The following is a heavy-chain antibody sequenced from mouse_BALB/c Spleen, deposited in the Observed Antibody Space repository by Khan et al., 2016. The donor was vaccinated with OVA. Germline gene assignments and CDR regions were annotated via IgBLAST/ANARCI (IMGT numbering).Heavy chain of an antibody. CDR1: GYTFINYW. Sequence: QVQLKQSGAELAKPGASVKLSCKASGYTFINYWILWVKQRPGQGLEWIGYINPSTGYTEYNQNFNDKATLTADKSSSTAYMQLSSLTSEDSAVYDCARRGLRWDFDDWGQGTTLTVSS. V-gene: IGHV1-7*01. CDR2: INPSTGYT. CDR3: ARRGLRWDFDD. D-gene: IGHD1-1*01. J-gene: IGHJ2*01.